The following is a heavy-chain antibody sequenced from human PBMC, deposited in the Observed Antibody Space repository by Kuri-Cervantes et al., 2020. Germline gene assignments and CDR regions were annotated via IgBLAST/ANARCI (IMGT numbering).Heavy chain of an antibody. CDR3: ARDFIAAATYYYYMDV. CDR1: GYTFTSYA. J-gene: IGHJ6*03. Sequence: ASVKVSCKASGYTFTSYAMHWVRQAPGQRLEWMGWINAGNGNTKYSQKFQGRVTITRDTSASTAYMELSSLRSEDTAVYYCARDFIAAATYYYYMDVWGKGTTVTVSS. D-gene: IGHD6-13*01. V-gene: IGHV1-3*01. CDR2: INAGNGNT.